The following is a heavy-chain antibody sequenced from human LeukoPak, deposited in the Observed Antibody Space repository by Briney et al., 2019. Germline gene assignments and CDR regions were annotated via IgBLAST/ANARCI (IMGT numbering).Heavy chain of an antibody. V-gene: IGHV3-23*01. CDR2: ISGRP. CDR1: GFTFDDYA. Sequence: PGGSLRLSCAASGFTFDDYAMHWVRQAPGKGLEWVSAISGRPSYADSVKGRFTISRDNSKNTLYLQVNSLRAEDTAVYYCAKALDYWYFDYWGQGTLVTVSS. CDR3: AKALDYWYFDY. J-gene: IGHJ4*02. D-gene: IGHD2/OR15-2a*01.